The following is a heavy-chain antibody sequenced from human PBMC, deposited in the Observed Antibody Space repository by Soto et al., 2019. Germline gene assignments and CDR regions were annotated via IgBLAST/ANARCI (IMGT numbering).Heavy chain of an antibody. D-gene: IGHD3-16*01. V-gene: IGHV2-5*02. CDR1: GFSLSTRGVG. Sequence: QITLKESGPTLVKPTQTLTLTCTFSGFSLSTRGVGVGWIRQPPGKALEWLALLYWDGFKHYSPSLESRLTIREDTAKNQVVLTMTNMDPVDTATYSCAHKGGGDRILDYWGQGTLVTVSS. J-gene: IGHJ4*02. CDR3: AHKGGGDRILDY. CDR2: LYWDGFK.